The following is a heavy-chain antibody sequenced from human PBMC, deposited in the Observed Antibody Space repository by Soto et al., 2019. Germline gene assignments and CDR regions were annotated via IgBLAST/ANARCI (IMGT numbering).Heavy chain of an antibody. D-gene: IGHD4-17*01. CDR2: IYYSGST. CDR3: ASVYGGNYRWFDP. V-gene: IGHV4-39*07. Sequence: SETLSLTCTVSGGSISSSSYYWGWIRQPPGKGLEWIGSIYYSGSTYYNPSLKSRVTISVDTSKNQFSLKLSSVTAADTAVYYCASVYGGNYRWFDPWGQGTLVTVSS. J-gene: IGHJ5*02. CDR1: GGSISSSSYY.